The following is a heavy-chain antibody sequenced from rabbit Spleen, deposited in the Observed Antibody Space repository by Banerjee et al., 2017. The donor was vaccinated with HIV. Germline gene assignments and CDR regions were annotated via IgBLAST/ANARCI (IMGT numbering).Heavy chain of an antibody. Sequence: QSLEESGGDLVKPGGSLTLTCKASGFDFSSSYYMCWVRQAPGKGLELIAYIDSGSSGFTYFASWAKGRFTISRTSSTTVTLQVTSLTAADTATYFCARDLTDVIGWNFGWWGPGTLVTVS. V-gene: IGHV1S40*01. CDR2: IDSGSSGFT. J-gene: IGHJ6*01. CDR3: ARDLTDVIGWNFGW. CDR1: GFDFSSSYY. D-gene: IGHD4-1*01.